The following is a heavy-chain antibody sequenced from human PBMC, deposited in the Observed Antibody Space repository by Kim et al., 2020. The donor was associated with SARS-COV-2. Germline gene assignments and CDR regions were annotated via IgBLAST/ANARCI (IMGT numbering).Heavy chain of an antibody. Sequence: KYSQKFQGRVTITRDTSASTAYMELSSLRSEDTAVYYCARERLRIAAPVDWGQGTLVTVSS. J-gene: IGHJ4*02. CDR3: ARERLRIAAPVD. D-gene: IGHD6-6*01. V-gene: IGHV1-3*01.